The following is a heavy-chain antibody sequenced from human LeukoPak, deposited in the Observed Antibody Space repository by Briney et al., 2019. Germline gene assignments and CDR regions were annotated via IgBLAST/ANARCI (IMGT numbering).Heavy chain of an antibody. V-gene: IGHV5-51*01. CDR1: GYSFTSYW. CDR2: IYPGDSDT. J-gene: IGHJ4*02. D-gene: IGHD3-10*01. Sequence: GESLKISCKGSGYSFTSYWIGWVRQMPGKGLEWMGIIYPGDSDTRYSPSFQGQVTISVDKSISTAYLQWSSLKASDTAMYYCATVLLWFGELSGFDYWGQGTLVTVSS. CDR3: ATVLLWFGELSGFDY.